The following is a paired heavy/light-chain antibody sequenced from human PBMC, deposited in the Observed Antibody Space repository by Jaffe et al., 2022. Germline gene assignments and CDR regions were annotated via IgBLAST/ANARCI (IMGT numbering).Heavy chain of an antibody. Sequence: EVQLVETGGGLIQPGGSLRLSCAASGFTVSSNYMSWVRQAPGKGLEWVSVIYSGGSTYYADSVKGRFTISRDNSKNTLYLQMNSLRAEDTAVYYCARRNYDILTGQGAFDYWGQGTLVTVSS. CDR3: ARRNYDILTGQGAFDY. CDR2: IYSGGST. CDR1: GFTVSSNY. V-gene: IGHV3-53*02. J-gene: IGHJ4*02. D-gene: IGHD3-9*01.
Light chain of an antibody. Sequence: DIQMTQSPSSLSASVGDRVTITCRASQSISSYLNWYQQKPGKAPKLLIYAASSLQSGVPSRFSGSGSGTDFTLTISSLQPEDFATYYCQQSYSTPKWTFGQGTKVEIK. V-gene: IGKV1-39*01. J-gene: IGKJ1*01. CDR1: QSISSY. CDR2: AAS. CDR3: QQSYSTPKWT.